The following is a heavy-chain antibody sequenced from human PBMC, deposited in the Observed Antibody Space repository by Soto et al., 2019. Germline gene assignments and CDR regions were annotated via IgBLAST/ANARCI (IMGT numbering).Heavy chain of an antibody. J-gene: IGHJ6*02. CDR3: ARDVREISGAYYYYGMDV. D-gene: IGHD2-15*01. Sequence: QVPLVQSGAEVEKPVASVKVSCMASGYTFTNYGVSWVRQAPGQGLEWMGWISAHNGNTKSAQKLQGRVTMTTDTSTSTAYMDLRSLRPDDTAVYYCARDVREISGAYYYYGMDVWGQGTTVTVSS. CDR2: ISAHNGNT. CDR1: GYTFTNYG. V-gene: IGHV1-18*01.